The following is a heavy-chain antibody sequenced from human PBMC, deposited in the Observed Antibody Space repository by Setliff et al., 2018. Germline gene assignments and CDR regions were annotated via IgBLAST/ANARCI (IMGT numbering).Heavy chain of an antibody. CDR1: GFTFSNYW. D-gene: IGHD6-19*01. CDR3: ARDLYSSGWLRGPGI. CDR2: IKGDGSER. J-gene: IGHJ3*02. Sequence: GESLKISCAASGFTFSNYWMTWVRQAPGKGLEWVGNIKGDGSERYSVDSLKGRFTISRDNAKNSLYLQMNSLRAEDTAVYYCARDLYSSGWLRGPGIWGQGTMVTVSS. V-gene: IGHV3-7*01.